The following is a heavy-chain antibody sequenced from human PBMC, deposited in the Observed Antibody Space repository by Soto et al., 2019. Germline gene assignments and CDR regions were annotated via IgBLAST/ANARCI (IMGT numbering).Heavy chain of an antibody. CDR3: ARDFRPAVAGRGDY. V-gene: IGHV3-48*01. Sequence: GGSLRLSCAASGFRFSDYSMNWVRQAPGRGLEWVSYISSSSFTIHYADSVEGRFAISRDNAKNSLYLQMNSLRAEDTAVYYCARDFRPAVAGRGDYWGQGTLVTVSS. D-gene: IGHD6-19*01. CDR1: GFRFSDYS. J-gene: IGHJ4*02. CDR2: ISSSSFTI.